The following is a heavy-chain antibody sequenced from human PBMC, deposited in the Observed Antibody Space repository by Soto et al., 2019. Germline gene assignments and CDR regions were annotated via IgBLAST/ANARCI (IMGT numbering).Heavy chain of an antibody. V-gene: IGHV1-18*01. Sequence: VMTGPEVKKPGASVKVSCKASGYSFTNYAIGWVRQAPGQGLEWVGWISPFHGDTNYAQNFQGRITVTTDSSTSTAYMDLGRLRSDDTAVYYCARSDHVDRYFDYWGQGTRITVSS. D-gene: IGHD3-16*01. CDR2: ISPFHGDT. J-gene: IGHJ4*02. CDR1: GYSFTNYA. CDR3: ARSDHVDRYFDY.